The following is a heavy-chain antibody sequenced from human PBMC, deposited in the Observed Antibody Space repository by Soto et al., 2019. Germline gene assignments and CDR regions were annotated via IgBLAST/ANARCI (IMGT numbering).Heavy chain of an antibody. J-gene: IGHJ4*02. Sequence: EVQLVESGGGLVKPGGSLRLSCAASGFTFSSYSMNWVRQAPGKGLEWVSSISSSSSYIYYADSVKGRFTISRDNAKNSLYLQMNSLRAEDTAVYYCAGYCISTSCYSGVDYWGQGTLVTVSS. CDR3: AGYCISTSCYSGVDY. V-gene: IGHV3-21*01. D-gene: IGHD2-2*01. CDR1: GFTFSSYS. CDR2: ISSSSSYI.